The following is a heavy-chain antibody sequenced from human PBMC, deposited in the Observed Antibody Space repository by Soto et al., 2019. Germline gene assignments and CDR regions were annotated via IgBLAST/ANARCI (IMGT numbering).Heavy chain of an antibody. D-gene: IGHD3-10*01. CDR3: ARERTFGENNHNYMDV. CDR1: AFTFSRHR. CDR2: IWSDGSNQ. V-gene: IGHV3-33*01. J-gene: IGHJ6*03. Sequence: QVQLVESGGGVVQPGGSLRLSCAASAFTFSRHRMHWVRQAPGKELQWVGVIWSDGSNQRYAESVKGRFTISRDNSKNTRYLQMNSLRAEDTAVYYCARERTFGENNHNYMDVWGTGITVTVSS.